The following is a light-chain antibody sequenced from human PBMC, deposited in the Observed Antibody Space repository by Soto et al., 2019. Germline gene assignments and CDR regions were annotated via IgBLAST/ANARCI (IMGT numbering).Light chain of an antibody. V-gene: IGKV3-11*01. CDR2: DAS. CDR1: QSVSSY. Sequence: EIVLTQSPATLSLSPGERATLSCRASQSVSSYLAWYQQKPGQAPRLLIYDASNRATGIPARFSGSGSGTDFTLTISSLEPEEFAVYYSQQRSNWPPFVYTFGQGTKLEIK. J-gene: IGKJ2*01. CDR3: QQRSNWPPFVYT.